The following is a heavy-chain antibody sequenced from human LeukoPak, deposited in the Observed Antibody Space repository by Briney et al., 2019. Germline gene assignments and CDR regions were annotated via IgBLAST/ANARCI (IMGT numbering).Heavy chain of an antibody. CDR3: ARAFQSLGGLSLPDY. Sequence: GASVKVSCKASGYTFTDYAMNWVRHAPGQGLEWMGWIHPSTGNPTYAQGFTGRFVFSLDTSVSTTYLQISGLKAEDTAVYFCARAFQSLGGLSLPDYWGQGTLVTVSS. CDR1: GYTFTDYA. J-gene: IGHJ4*02. V-gene: IGHV7-4-1*02. CDR2: IHPSTGNP. D-gene: IGHD3-16*02.